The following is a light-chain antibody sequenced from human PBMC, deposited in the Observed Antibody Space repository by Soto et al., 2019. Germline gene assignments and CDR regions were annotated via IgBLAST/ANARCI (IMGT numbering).Light chain of an antibody. CDR2: DAS. J-gene: IGKJ5*01. V-gene: IGKV3-11*01. Sequence: IVLLQCPGNQSLPPGARATLSCRAIQTLSSTYIAWYQQKPGQAPRVLIYDASNRATGIPARFSGSGSGTDFTLTISSLEPEDFAVYYCQQRNNWPPITFGQGTRLEIK. CDR1: QTLSSTY. CDR3: QQRNNWPPIT.